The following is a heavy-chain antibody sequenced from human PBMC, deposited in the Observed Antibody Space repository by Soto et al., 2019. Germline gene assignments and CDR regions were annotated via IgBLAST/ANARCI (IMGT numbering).Heavy chain of an antibody. CDR2: INPNSGGT. CDR1: GYTFTGYY. CDR3: AADKNDYDILTGYNQSSPYYYYYGMDV. D-gene: IGHD3-9*01. V-gene: IGHV1-2*04. Sequence: ASVKVSCKASGYTFTGYYMHWVRQAPGQGLEWMGWINPNSGGTNYAQKFQGWVTMTRDTSISTAYMELSRLRSDDTAVYYCAADKNDYDILTGYNQSSPYYYYYGMDVWGQGTTVTVSS. J-gene: IGHJ6*02.